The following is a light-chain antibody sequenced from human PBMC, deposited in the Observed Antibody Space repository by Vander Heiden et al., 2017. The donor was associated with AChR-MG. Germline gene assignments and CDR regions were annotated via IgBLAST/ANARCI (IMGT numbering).Light chain of an antibody. CDR3: QQEDNLPIT. J-gene: IGKJ5*01. CDR2: DAS. CDR1: QDISNY. V-gene: IGKV1-33*01. Sequence: PSPSSLSSSFLYLVPLPCQASQDISNYLNWYQQKPGKAPKLLIYDASNLETGVPSRFSGSGSGTDFTFTISSLQPEDIANYYCQQEDNLPITFGQGTLMEIK.